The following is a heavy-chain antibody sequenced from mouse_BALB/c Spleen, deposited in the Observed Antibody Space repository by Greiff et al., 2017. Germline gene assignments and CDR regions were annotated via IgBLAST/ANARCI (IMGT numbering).Heavy chain of an antibody. D-gene: IGHD2-3*01. J-gene: IGHJ4*01. V-gene: IGHV3-6*02. CDR1: GYSITSGYY. CDR3: ARHDGYYY. CDR2: ISYDGSN. Sequence: EVQLQESGPGLVKPSQSLSLTCSVTGYSITSGYYWNWIRQFPGNKLEWMGYISYDGSNNYNPSLKNRISITRDTSKNQFFLKLNSVTTEDTATYYCARHDGYYYWGQGTSVTVSS.